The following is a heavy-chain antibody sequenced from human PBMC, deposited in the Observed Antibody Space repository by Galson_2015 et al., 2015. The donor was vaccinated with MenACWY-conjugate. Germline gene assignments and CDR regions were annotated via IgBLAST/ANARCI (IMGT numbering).Heavy chain of an antibody. J-gene: IGHJ4*02. D-gene: IGHD3-3*01. CDR3: ASRPVGTILY. CDR1: GYTFSNYW. CDR2: ITPGDGNN. V-gene: IGHV5-51*03. Sequence: QSGAEVKKPGESLTISCTASGYTFSNYWIGWVRQMPGKGLEWMGIITPGDGNNLITPPFQGQVTISADMSINTAYLHWSSLKASDSAIYYCASRPVGTILYWGQGTLVTVSS.